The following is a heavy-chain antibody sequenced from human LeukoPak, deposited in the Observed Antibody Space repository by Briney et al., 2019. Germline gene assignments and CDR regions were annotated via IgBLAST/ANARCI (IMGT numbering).Heavy chain of an antibody. J-gene: IGHJ3*02. CDR3: AKVNSRDGYNSGAFDI. CDR2: ISWNSGSI. CDR1: GFTFDDYA. V-gene: IGHV3-9*03. Sequence: PGRSLRLSCAASGFTFDDYAMHWVRQAPGKGLEWVSGISWNSGSIGYADSVKGRFTISRDNAKNSLYLQMNSLRAEDVALYYCAKVNSRDGYNSGAFDIWGQGTMVTVSS. D-gene: IGHD5-24*01.